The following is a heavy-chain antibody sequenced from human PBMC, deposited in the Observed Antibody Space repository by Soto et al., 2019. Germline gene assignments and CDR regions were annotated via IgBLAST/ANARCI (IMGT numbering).Heavy chain of an antibody. CDR2: IYYSGST. V-gene: IGHV4-59*01. CDR3: ARSSSWYGHLGY. Sequence: QVQLQESGPGLVKPSETLSLTCTVSGGSISSYYWSWIRQPPGKGLEWIGYIYYSGSTNYNPSLKSRVTISVDTSKNQFSLKLSSVTAADTAVHYCARSSSWYGHLGYWGQGTLVTVSS. CDR1: GGSISSYY. D-gene: IGHD6-13*01. J-gene: IGHJ4*02.